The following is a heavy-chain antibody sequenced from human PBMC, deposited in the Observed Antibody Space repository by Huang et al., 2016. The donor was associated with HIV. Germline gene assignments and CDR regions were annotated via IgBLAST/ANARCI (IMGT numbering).Heavy chain of an antibody. V-gene: IGHV1-8*01. CDR3: ARGGLLWFGELST. J-gene: IGHJ5*02. D-gene: IGHD3-10*01. CDR2: MNTNSGYT. Sequence: QVQLVQSGAEVKKPGASVKVSCKASGYTFTNYDINWVRQATGQGLEWMGWMNTNSGYTGCAQKFQGRVTMTRNTSISTAYMELSSLRSEDTAVYYCARGGLLWFGELSTWGQGTLVTVSS. CDR1: GYTFTNYD.